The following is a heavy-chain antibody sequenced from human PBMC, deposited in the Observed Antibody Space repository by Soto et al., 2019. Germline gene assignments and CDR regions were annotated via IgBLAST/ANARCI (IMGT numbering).Heavy chain of an antibody. Sequence: QITLKESGPTLVKPTQTLTLTCTFSGFSLSTSGVGVGWIRQPPGKALEWLALIYWDDDKRYSPSLKSRLTITKDTSKNPVVLTMTNMDPVDTATYYCAHRHHDYVWGSYRYFDYWGQGTLVTVSS. D-gene: IGHD3-16*02. CDR1: GFSLSTSGVG. CDR2: IYWDDDK. J-gene: IGHJ4*02. CDR3: AHRHHDYVWGSYRYFDY. V-gene: IGHV2-5*02.